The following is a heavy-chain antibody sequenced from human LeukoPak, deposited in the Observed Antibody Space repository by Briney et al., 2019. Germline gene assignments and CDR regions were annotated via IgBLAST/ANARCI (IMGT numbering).Heavy chain of an antibody. J-gene: IGHJ6*02. V-gene: IGHV1-18*01. Sequence: ASVKVSCKASGYTFTNYGISWVRQAPGQGLEWMGWISTYNGNTDYAQKLQGRVTMTTDTSTSTAYMELRSLRSDDTAVYYCARDPRAANDYKDYGMDVWGQGTTVTVSS. CDR1: GYTFTNYG. CDR3: ARDPRAANDYKDYGMDV. D-gene: IGHD4/OR15-4a*01. CDR2: ISTYNGNT.